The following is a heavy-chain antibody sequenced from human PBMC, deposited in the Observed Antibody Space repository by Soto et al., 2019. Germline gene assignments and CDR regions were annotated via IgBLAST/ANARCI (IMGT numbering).Heavy chain of an antibody. D-gene: IGHD2-21*02. J-gene: IGHJ4*02. Sequence: QVQLQESGPGLVKPSQTLSLSCSVSGGAISTDGYYWNWSRQHPGKGLEWLGYIHFTGSTSYNPYIKSRPTISVDSSKNQFSLNLNSVTAADTAVYYCARSLCGGDCYIFDSWGQGILVTVSS. CDR2: IHFTGST. CDR1: GGAISTDGYY. V-gene: IGHV4-31*03. CDR3: ARSLCGGDCYIFDS.